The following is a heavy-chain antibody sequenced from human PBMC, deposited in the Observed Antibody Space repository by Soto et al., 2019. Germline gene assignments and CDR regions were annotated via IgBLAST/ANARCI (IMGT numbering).Heavy chain of an antibody. J-gene: IGHJ4*02. D-gene: IGHD3-16*01. Sequence: PGGSLRLSCSASGFTFSSYAMHWVRQAPGKGLEYVSAISSNGGSTYYADSVKGRFTISRDNSKNTLYLQMSSLRAEDTAVYYCEYLGYDYVWGSTLDYWGQGTLVTVSS. V-gene: IGHV3-64D*06. CDR3: EYLGYDYVWGSTLDY. CDR1: GFTFSSYA. CDR2: ISSNGGST.